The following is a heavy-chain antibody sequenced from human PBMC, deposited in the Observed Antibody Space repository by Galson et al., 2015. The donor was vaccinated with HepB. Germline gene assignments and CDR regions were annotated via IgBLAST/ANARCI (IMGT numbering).Heavy chain of an antibody. Sequence: SVKVSCKASGYTFTGHYMHWVRQAPGQGLEWMGRINPNSGGTNYEQRFQDRVTMTRDTSISTVYMELRSLRSDDTAVYYCAGICSSTSCAMDFWGQGTLVAVSS. V-gene: IGHV1-2*06. J-gene: IGHJ4*02. CDR3: AGICSSTSCAMDF. D-gene: IGHD2-2*01. CDR2: INPNSGGT. CDR1: GYTFTGHY.